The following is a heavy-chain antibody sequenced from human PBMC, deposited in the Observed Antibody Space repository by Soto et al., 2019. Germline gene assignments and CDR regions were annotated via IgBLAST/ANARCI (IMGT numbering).Heavy chain of an antibody. D-gene: IGHD6-13*01. Sequence: PSETLSLTCAVYGASFSGYQWTWIRQTQGKGLEWIGEINDSGNINYNPSLKSRVTISVDRSKNQFSLKLSSVTAADTAVYYCARAPSSSWFLSWFDPWGQGTLVTVSS. J-gene: IGHJ5*02. CDR1: GASFSGYQ. CDR2: INDSGNI. CDR3: ARAPSSSWFLSWFDP. V-gene: IGHV4-34*01.